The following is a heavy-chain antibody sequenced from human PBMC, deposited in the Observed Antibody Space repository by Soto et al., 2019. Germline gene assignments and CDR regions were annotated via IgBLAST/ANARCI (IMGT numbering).Heavy chain of an antibody. CDR1: GGTFSSYA. CDR3: ASHTLLYYYGMDV. D-gene: IGHD2-2*02. Sequence: ASVKVSCKASGGTFSSYAISWVRQAPGQGLEWMGGIIPIFGTANYAQKFQGRVTITADESTSTAYMELSSLRSEDTAVYYCASHTLLYYYGMDVWGQGTTVTVSS. CDR2: IIPIFGTA. V-gene: IGHV1-69*13. J-gene: IGHJ6*02.